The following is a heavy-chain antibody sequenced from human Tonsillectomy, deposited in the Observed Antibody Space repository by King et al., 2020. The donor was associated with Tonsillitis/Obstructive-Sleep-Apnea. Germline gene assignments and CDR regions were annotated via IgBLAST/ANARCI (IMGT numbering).Heavy chain of an antibody. J-gene: IGHJ4*02. D-gene: IGHD6-13*01. CDR2: IKEDGSEK. CDR3: ARGHSSSFDY. V-gene: IGHV3-7*01. Sequence: DVQLVESGGGLVQPGGSLRLSCAASGFTFSNYWMNWVRQAPGKGLEWVANIKEDGSEKYYVDSVKGRFTISRENAKNSLYLQMNSLRAEDTAVYYCARGHSSSFDYWGPGPLVTVSS. CDR1: GFTFSNYW.